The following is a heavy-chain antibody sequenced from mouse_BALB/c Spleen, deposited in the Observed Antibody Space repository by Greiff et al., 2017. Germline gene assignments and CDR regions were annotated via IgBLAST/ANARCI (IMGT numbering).Heavy chain of an antibody. J-gene: IGHJ3*01. CDR1: GYSITSDYA. V-gene: IGHV3-2*02. CDR2: ISYSGST. D-gene: IGHD2-14*01. CDR3: ARDEGYGFAY. Sequence: EVKLQESGPGLVKPSQSLSLTCTVTGYSITSDYAWNWIRQFPGNKLEWMGYISYSGSTSYNPSLKSRISITRDTSKNQFFLQLNSVTTEDTAIYYCARDEGYGFAYWGQGTLVTVSA.